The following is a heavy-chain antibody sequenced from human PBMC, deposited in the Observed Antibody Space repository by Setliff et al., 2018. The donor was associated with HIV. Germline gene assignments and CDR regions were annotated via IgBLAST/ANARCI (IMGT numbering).Heavy chain of an antibody. Sequence: GSLKISCAASGFTFSDYYMTWIRQAPGKGLEWVSYISPNGNSMYYADSVKGRFTISRDNAKNSLYLQMNSLRAEDTALYYCAKDIIPAGLFHDLWGQGTLVTVSS. CDR3: AKDIIPAGLFHDL. J-gene: IGHJ5*02. V-gene: IGHV3-11*04. CDR1: GFTFSDYY. CDR2: ISPNGNSM. D-gene: IGHD2-2*01.